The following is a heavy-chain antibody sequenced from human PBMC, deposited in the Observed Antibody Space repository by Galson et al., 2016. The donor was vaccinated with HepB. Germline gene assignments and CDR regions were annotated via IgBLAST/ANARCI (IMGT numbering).Heavy chain of an antibody. CDR1: GFTFSSYS. Sequence: LRLSCAASGFTFSSYSMNWGRQAPGKGLEWVSYISSSSTIYYADSVKGRFTISRDNAKNSLYLQMNSLRDEDTAVYYCARDSPGGFAIGYWGQGTLVTVSS. CDR3: ARDSPGGFAIGY. CDR2: ISSSSTI. D-gene: IGHD3-10*01. J-gene: IGHJ4*02. V-gene: IGHV3-48*02.